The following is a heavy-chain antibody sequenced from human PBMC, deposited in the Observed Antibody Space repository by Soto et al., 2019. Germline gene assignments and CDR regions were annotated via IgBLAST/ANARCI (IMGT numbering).Heavy chain of an antibody. CDR3: ARDLDPVTFHYGMDV. J-gene: IGHJ6*02. Sequence: GASVKVSFKASGYTFTSYGISWVRQAPGQGLEWMGWISAYNGNTNYAQKLQGRVTMTTDTSTSTAYMELRSLRSDDTAVYYCARDLDPVTFHYGMDVWGQGTTVTVSS. D-gene: IGHD3-10*01. CDR2: ISAYNGNT. CDR1: GYTFTSYG. V-gene: IGHV1-18*01.